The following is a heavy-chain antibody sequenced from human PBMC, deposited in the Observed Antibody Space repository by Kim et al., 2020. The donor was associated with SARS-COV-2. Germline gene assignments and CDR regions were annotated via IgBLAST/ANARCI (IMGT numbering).Heavy chain of an antibody. CDR1: GGSFSAYY. CDR3: ARQRLPLLDS. D-gene: IGHD2-15*01. V-gene: IGHV4-34*01. J-gene: IGHJ4*02. Sequence: SETLSLTCAVSGGSFSAYYCTWIRQAPGKGLEWIGEINHRRNANYNSSLKSRVTMSVDTSTNQFSLNLTSVTAADTAVYYCARQRLPLLDSWGQGTLVTVSS. CDR2: INHRRNA.